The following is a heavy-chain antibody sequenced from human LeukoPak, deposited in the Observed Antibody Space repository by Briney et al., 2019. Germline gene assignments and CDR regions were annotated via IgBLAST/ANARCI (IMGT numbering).Heavy chain of an antibody. CDR3: ARAHSSSWYQLSYYMDV. CDR1: GGTFGSYA. D-gene: IGHD6-13*01. J-gene: IGHJ6*03. V-gene: IGHV1-69*05. Sequence: EASVKVSCKASGGTFGSYAISWVRQAPGQGLEWMGGIIPIFGTANYAQKFQGRVTITTDESTSTAYMELSSLRSEDTAVYYCARAHSSSWYQLSYYMDVWGKGTTVTVSS. CDR2: IIPIFGTA.